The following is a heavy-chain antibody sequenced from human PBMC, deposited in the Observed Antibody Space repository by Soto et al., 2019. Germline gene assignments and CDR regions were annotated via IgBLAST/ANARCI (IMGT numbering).Heavy chain of an antibody. Sequence: QVQLQQWGAGLLKPSETLSLTCGVTGVSFTGYFWTWIRQPPGKGLEWLGQINPSGSTNDNPSLKSRVIMSVDTSKKRVSLNLLSVTAADTAVYYCARGLIALGGTVSHWGRGTLVTVSS. D-gene: IGHD1-26*01. J-gene: IGHJ4*02. V-gene: IGHV4-34*01. CDR2: INPSGST. CDR3: ARGLIALGGTVSH. CDR1: GVSFTGYF.